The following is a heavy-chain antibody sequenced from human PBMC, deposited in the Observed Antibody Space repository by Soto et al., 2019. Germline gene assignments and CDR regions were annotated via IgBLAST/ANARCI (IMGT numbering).Heavy chain of an antibody. CDR2: IDPSDSYT. Sequence: GEPLKISCKGSGYSFTSYWISWVRQMPGKGLEWMGRIDPSDSYTNYSPSFQGHVTISADKSISTAYLQWSSLKASDTAMYYCARLGYCSSTSCSTLNWFDPWGQGTLVTVSS. J-gene: IGHJ5*02. D-gene: IGHD2-2*01. V-gene: IGHV5-10-1*01. CDR1: GYSFTSYW. CDR3: ARLGYCSSTSCSTLNWFDP.